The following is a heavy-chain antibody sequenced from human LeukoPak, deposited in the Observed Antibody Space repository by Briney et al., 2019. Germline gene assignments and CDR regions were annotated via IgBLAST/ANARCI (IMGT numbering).Heavy chain of an antibody. D-gene: IGHD3-22*01. CDR1: GFTFSSYA. V-gene: IGHV3-23*01. Sequence: GGSLRLSCAASGFTFSSYAMSWVRQAPGKGLEWVSAISGSGGSTYYADSVKGRFTISRDNSKNTLYLQMNSLRAEDTAVYYCAKLGYDSSGYYPAYFDYWGRGTLVTDCS. CDR2: ISGSGGST. CDR3: AKLGYDSSGYYPAYFDY. J-gene: IGHJ4*02.